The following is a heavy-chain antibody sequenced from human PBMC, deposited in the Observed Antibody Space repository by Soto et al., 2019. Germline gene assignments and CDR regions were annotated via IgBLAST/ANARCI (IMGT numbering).Heavy chain of an antibody. J-gene: IGHJ4*02. CDR1: GGSISGRYY. CDR2: IFYSENT. D-gene: IGHD4-17*01. CDR3: ATHPPYGPLDH. Sequence: SETLSLTCTVSGGSISGRYYWAWIRQPPGKGLEWIGIIFYSENTYYNPSLKSRVTISVDTSKNQFSLRLTSVTAADTAVYYCATHPPYGPLDHWGQGTLVTVSS. V-gene: IGHV4-39*01.